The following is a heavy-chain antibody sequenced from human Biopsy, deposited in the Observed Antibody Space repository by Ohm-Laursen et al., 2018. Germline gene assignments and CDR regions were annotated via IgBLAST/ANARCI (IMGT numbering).Heavy chain of an antibody. J-gene: IGHJ6*02. CDR3: ARDTRWSPYSMDV. CDR1: GFRYSDNQ. CDR2: ISGGGTR. Sequence: GSLRLSCAATGFRYSDNQKRWIRPEQGRGMEWVSYISGGGTRYYGDSMKGLVTISRDNSKNSLYLQMHRLRAEDTAVYYCARDTRWSPYSMDVWGQGTTVTVSS. D-gene: IGHD3-3*01. V-gene: IGHV3-11*01.